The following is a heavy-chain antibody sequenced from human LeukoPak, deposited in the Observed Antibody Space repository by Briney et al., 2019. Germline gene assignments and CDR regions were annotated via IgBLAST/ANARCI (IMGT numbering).Heavy chain of an antibody. CDR1: GGSISSGDYY. V-gene: IGHV4-30-4*08. D-gene: IGHD3-16*01. J-gene: IGHJ6*03. Sequence: KPSQTLSLTCTVSGGSISSGDYYWSWIRQPPGKGLEWIGYIYYSGSTYYNPSLKSRVTISVDTSKNQFSLKLSSVTAADTAVYYCASLGDLIWGVENYMDVWGKGTTVTVSS. CDR2: IYYSGST. CDR3: ASLGDLIWGVENYMDV.